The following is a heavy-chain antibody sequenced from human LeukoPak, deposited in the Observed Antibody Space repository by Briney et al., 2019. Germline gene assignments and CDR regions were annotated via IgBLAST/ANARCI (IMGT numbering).Heavy chain of an antibody. CDR1: GFTFSSYE. V-gene: IGHV3-48*03. Sequence: TGGSLRLSCAASGFTFSSYEMNWVRQAPGKGLEWVSYISSSGSTIYYADSVKGRFTISRDNAKNSLYLQMNSLRAEGTAVYYCASLRFLEWLSTRANDALDIWGQGTKVTVSS. CDR2: ISSSGSTI. CDR3: ASLRFLEWLSTRANDALDI. J-gene: IGHJ3*02. D-gene: IGHD3-3*01.